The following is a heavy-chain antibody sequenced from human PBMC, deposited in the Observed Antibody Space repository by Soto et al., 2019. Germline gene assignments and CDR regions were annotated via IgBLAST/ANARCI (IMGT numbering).Heavy chain of an antibody. V-gene: IGHV3-30*18. J-gene: IGHJ6*02. CDR1: GFTFSSYG. D-gene: IGHD3-22*01. Sequence: GGSLRLSCAASGFTFSSYGMHWVRQAPGKGLEWVAVISYDGSNKYYADSVKGRFTISRDNSKNTLYLQMNSLRAEDTAVYYCAKDARYYYDSSGYYYAYYYYYGMDVWGQGTTVTVSS. CDR3: AKDARYYYDSSGYYYAYYYYYGMDV. CDR2: ISYDGSNK.